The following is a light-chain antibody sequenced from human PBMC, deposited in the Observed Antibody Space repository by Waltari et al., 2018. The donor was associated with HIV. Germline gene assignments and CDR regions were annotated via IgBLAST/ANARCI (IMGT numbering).Light chain of an antibody. J-gene: IGKJ1*01. CDR1: QNINFY. Sequence: DIQMTQSPSSLSASVVARVTITCRSSQNINFYLSWYQQKPGRAPNLLIHTASSLQTGVPSRFSGSGSGTDFTLTISSLQLEDYATYYCQQSHSPPWTFGQGTKVDIK. V-gene: IGKV1-39*01. CDR3: QQSHSPPWT. CDR2: TAS.